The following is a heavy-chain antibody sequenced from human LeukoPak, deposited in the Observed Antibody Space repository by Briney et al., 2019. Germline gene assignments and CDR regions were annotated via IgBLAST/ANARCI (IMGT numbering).Heavy chain of an antibody. V-gene: IGHV3-21*01. CDR3: RGVPAAISSLDY. CDR2: ISSSSSYI. CDR1: GFTFSSYS. D-gene: IGHD2-2*02. Sequence: GGSLRLSCAASGFTFSSYSMNWVRQAPGKGLEWVSSISSSSSYIYYADSVKGRFTISRDNAKNSLYLQMNSLRAEDTAVYYCRGVPAAISSLDYWGQGTLVTVSS. J-gene: IGHJ4*02.